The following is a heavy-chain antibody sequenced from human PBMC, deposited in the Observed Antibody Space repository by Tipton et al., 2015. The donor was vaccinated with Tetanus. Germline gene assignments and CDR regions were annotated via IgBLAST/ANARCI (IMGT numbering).Heavy chain of an antibody. D-gene: IGHD3-10*01. Sequence: YNPSLKSRVTISVDTSKNQFSLKLSSVTAADTAVYYCARQDHYYGSGMNWFDPWGQGTLVTVSS. CDR3: ARQDHYYGSGMNWFDP. V-gene: IGHV4-39*01. J-gene: IGHJ5*02.